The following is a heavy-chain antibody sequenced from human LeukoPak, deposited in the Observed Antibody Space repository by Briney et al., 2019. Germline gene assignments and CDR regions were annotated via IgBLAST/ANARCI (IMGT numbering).Heavy chain of an antibody. Sequence: GGSLRLSCAASGITFSGSGMSWVRQAPGKGLEGVSTISGSGSNTHYADPVKGRFTISRDNSKNTLYLQMNNLRAEDTAIYYCAKAANYDILTGYYLDYWGQGTLVTVSS. CDR2: ISGSGSNT. J-gene: IGHJ4*02. CDR3: AKAANYDILTGYYLDY. D-gene: IGHD3-9*01. CDR1: GITFSGSG. V-gene: IGHV3-23*01.